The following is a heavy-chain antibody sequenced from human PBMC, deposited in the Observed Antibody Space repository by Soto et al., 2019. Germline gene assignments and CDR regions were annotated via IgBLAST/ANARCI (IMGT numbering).Heavy chain of an antibody. CDR2: IYYSGST. CDR3: ARDLEYSSSRWFDP. V-gene: IGHV4-31*03. CDR1: GGSISSGGYY. J-gene: IGHJ5*02. Sequence: SETLSLTCTVSGGSISSGGYYWSWIRQHPGKGLEWIGYIYYSGSTYYNPSLKSRVTISVDTSKNQFSLKLSSVTAADTAVYYCARDLEYSSSRWFDPWGQGTLVTVSS. D-gene: IGHD6-6*01.